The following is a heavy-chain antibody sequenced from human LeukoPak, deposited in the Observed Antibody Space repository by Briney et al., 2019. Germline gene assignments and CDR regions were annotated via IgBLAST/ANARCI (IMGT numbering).Heavy chain of an antibody. Sequence: SETLSLTCTVSGGSISSSSYYWGWIRQPPGKGLEWIGSIYYSGSTYYNPSLKSRVTISVDTSKNQFSLKLSSVTAADTAVYYCASSETGITMIVVDWGQGTLVTVSS. CDR2: IYYSGST. CDR3: ASSETGITMIVVD. CDR1: GGSISSSSYY. J-gene: IGHJ4*02. V-gene: IGHV4-39*01. D-gene: IGHD3-22*01.